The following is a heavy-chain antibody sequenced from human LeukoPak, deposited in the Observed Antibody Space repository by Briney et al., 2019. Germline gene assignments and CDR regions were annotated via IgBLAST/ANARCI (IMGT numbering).Heavy chain of an antibody. J-gene: IGHJ4*02. CDR3: ARDPPGAHFDY. CDR1: GFTFSSYS. V-gene: IGHV3-21*01. Sequence: KPGGSLRLSCAASGFTFSSYSMNWVRQAPGKGLEWVSSISSSSTNIYYADSVKGRFTISRDNAKNSLYLQMNSLRVEDTAVYYCARDPPGAHFDYWGQGTLVTVSS. CDR2: ISSSSTNI. D-gene: IGHD7-27*01.